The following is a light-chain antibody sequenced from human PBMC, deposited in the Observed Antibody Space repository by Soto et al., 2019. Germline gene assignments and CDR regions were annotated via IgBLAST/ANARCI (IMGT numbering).Light chain of an antibody. V-gene: IGKV3-11*01. J-gene: IGKJ4*02. CDR2: DAS. Sequence: EIVLTQSPATLSLSPGERDTLSCRASQSVSSNLAWYHQKPGQAPRLLIYDASNRAAGIPARFSGSGSGTDFTLTISSLESEDFAVYYCQQRSNWPPRTFGGGTKVDIK. CDR3: QQRSNWPPRT. CDR1: QSVSSN.